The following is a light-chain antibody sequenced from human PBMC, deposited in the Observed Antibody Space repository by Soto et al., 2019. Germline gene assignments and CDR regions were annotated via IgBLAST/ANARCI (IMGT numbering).Light chain of an antibody. J-gene: IGKJ4*01. CDR3: QQRSNWPMT. CDR2: DAS. V-gene: IGKV3-11*01. CDR1: QSVSSF. Sequence: EIVLTQSPVTLSLSPGERATLSCRASQSVSSFLAWYQQRPGQAPRLLNYDASNRATGIPARFSGSGSGTDFTLTISSLEPEDFAIYYCQQRSNWPMTFGGGTKVEIK.